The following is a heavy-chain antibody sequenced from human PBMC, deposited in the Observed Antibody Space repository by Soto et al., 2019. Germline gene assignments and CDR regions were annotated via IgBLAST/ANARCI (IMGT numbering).Heavy chain of an antibody. CDR1: GGPVGYTSFY. J-gene: IGHJ4*02. V-gene: IGHV4-39*02. D-gene: IGHD3-9*01. CDR3: ARDTSSTSLRAEYFQF. CDR2: VHHSVTT. Sequence: SETLSLTCDVSGGPVGYTSFYWGWLRQSPGKGLEWIGSVHHSVTTYYNPSLKGRATISMDTSKNQFSLRLTSVTAADTAVYYCARDTSSTSLRAEYFQFWGQGTLVTVSS.